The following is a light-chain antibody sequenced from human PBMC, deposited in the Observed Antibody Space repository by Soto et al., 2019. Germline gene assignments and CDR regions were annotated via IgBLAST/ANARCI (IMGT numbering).Light chain of an antibody. J-gene: IGLJ1*01. CDR1: SSDVGVYNF. CDR3: SSYSTTSTLV. Sequence: QSVLTQPPSASGSRGQSVTISCTGTSSDVGVYNFVSWYQQIPGKAPKLMIYEVSKRPSGVPDRFSGSKSGNTASLTVSGLQADDEADYYCSSYSTTSTLVFGSGTKLTVL. V-gene: IGLV2-8*01. CDR2: EVS.